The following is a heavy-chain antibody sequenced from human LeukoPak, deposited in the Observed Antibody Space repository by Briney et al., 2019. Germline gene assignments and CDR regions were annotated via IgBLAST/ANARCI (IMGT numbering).Heavy chain of an antibody. J-gene: IGHJ4*02. CDR3: ARGRLYRNSFCFDY. CDR2: INNNGGST. Sequence: GGSLRLSCAASGFTFSSYAMHWVRQAPGKGLEYVSAINNNGGSTYYANSVRGRFTISRVNSKNTLYLQVGSLRADDMAVYYCARGRLYRNSFCFDYWGQGALVTVSS. CDR1: GFTFSSYA. V-gene: IGHV3-64*01. D-gene: IGHD6-6*01.